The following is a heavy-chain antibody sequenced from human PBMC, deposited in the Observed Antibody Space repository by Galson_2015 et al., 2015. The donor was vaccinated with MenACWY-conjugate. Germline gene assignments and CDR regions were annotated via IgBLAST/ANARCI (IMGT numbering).Heavy chain of an antibody. J-gene: IGHJ4*01. Sequence: SLRLSCAASGITFSSYAMSWVRQAPGKGLEWVSSISTTGGTTYYADSVKGRFTISRDNAQNSLSLQMNSLSVEDTAVYYCARGGNWGHGTLVTVSS. CDR3: ARGGN. D-gene: IGHD2-15*01. CDR2: ISTTGGTT. V-gene: IGHV3-23*01. CDR1: GITFSSYA.